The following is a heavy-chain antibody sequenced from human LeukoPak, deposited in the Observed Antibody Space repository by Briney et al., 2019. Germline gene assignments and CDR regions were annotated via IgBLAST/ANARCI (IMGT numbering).Heavy chain of an antibody. D-gene: IGHD3-22*01. V-gene: IGHV1-69*05. Sequence: SVKVSCKASGCTFSSYASSWVRQAPGQGLEWRGGSIPSFGTAKCAQKFQGRDTITTDESTRPAHLELRSLRSEDTAVYYCARARPSPSYYDRSRFSPDAFDTWGPGTLVTVSS. CDR1: GCTFSSYA. CDR3: ARARPSPSYYDRSRFSPDAFDT. CDR2: SIPSFGTA. J-gene: IGHJ3*02.